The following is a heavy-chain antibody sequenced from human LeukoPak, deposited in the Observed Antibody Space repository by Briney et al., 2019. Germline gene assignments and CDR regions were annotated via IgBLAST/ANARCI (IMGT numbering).Heavy chain of an antibody. Sequence: ASVKVSCKASGYTFTGYYMHWVRQAPGQGLEWMGWINPNSGGTNYAQKFQGRVTMTRDTSISTAYMELSRLRSDDTAVYYCARGRETYYDILTGYYGAYNWFDPWGQGTLVTVSS. CDR2: INPNSGGT. V-gene: IGHV1-2*02. J-gene: IGHJ5*02. CDR3: ARGRETYYDILTGYYGAYNWFDP. CDR1: GYTFTGYY. D-gene: IGHD3-9*01.